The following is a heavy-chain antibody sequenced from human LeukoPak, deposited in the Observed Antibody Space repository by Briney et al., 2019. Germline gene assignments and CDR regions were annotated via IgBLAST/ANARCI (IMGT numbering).Heavy chain of an antibody. V-gene: IGHV4-59*01. CDR3: ARDGSYYAY. D-gene: IGHD1-26*01. J-gene: IGHJ4*02. CDR2: IYSSGTT. CDR1: GGSITNYY. Sequence: SETLSLTCTVSGGSITNYYWTWIRQPPGQGLEWIGYIYSSGTTNYNPSLKSRVTMSVDTSKNQFSLKLSSVTAADTAMYYCARDGSYYAYWGQGILVTVSS.